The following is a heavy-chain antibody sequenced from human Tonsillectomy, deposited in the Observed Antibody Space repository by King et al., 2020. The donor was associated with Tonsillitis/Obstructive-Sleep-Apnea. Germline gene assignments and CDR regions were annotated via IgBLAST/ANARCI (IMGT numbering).Heavy chain of an antibody. D-gene: IGHD2-2*01. J-gene: IGHJ4*02. Sequence: VQLQQWGAGLLKPSETLSLTCAVYGGSFSGYYWSWIRQPPGKGREWIGEINHSGSTNYNPSLRSRITISVDTSKNQFSLKLSSVTAADTAVYYCAGSRGDIVVVPAADFDYWGQGTLVTVSS. CDR1: GGSFSGYY. CDR3: AGSRGDIVVVPAADFDY. CDR2: INHSGST. V-gene: IGHV4-34*01.